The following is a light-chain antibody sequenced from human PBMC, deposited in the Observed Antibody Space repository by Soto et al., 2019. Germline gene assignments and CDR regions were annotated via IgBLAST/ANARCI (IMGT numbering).Light chain of an antibody. CDR1: QSISSW. CDR2: KAS. Sequence: ESQMTPSPSTPSASVRDKVTITCRALQSISSWLAWYQQKPGKAPKLLIYKASSLESGVPSRFSGSGSGTEFTLTISSLQPDDFATYYCQQYNSYSRWTFGQGTKVDIK. J-gene: IGKJ1*01. V-gene: IGKV1-5*03. CDR3: QQYNSYSRWT.